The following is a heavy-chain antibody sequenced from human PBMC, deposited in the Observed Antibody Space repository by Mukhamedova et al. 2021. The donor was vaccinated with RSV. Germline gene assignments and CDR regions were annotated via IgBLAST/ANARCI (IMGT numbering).Heavy chain of an antibody. J-gene: IGHJ5*02. CDR3: ARILGYDILTGYFENWFDT. CDR2: IFSNDEK. Sequence: GKALEWLAHIFSNDEKSYSTSLKSRLTISKDTSKSQVVLTMTNMDPVDTATYYCARILGYDILTGYFENWFDTWGQGTLVTVSS. D-gene: IGHD3-9*01. V-gene: IGHV2-26*01.